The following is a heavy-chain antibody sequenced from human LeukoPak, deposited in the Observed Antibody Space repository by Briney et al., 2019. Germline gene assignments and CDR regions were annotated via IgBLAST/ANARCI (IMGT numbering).Heavy chain of an antibody. CDR1: GYIYSSHG. V-gene: IGHV1-18*01. CDR2: INGNGGDT. D-gene: IGHD2-15*01. J-gene: IGHJ6*04. Sequence: ASVKVSCKASGYIYSSHGSSWVRQAPGQGLEWIGWINGNGGDTEYEQQFQKRVTMTTETSTGTAYLEVRSLRSDATAVYFCARDLTGCSGAACYGENFGMDVWGKGTTVIVAS. CDR3: ARDLTGCSGAACYGENFGMDV.